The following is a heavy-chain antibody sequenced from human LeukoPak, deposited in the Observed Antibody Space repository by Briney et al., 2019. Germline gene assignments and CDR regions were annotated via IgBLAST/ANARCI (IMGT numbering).Heavy chain of an antibody. V-gene: IGHV4-4*07. CDR3: ARDRPVGDYYGSGSYSLDY. CDR1: GGSISSYY. J-gene: IGHJ4*02. D-gene: IGHD3-10*01. CDR2: IYTSGGT. Sequence: SETLSLTCTVSGGSISSYYWTWIRQPARQGLEWIGRIYTSGGTTYNPSLKSRVTISVDKSKNQLSLKLSSVTAADTAVYYCARDRPVGDYYGSGSYSLDYWGQGTLVTVSS.